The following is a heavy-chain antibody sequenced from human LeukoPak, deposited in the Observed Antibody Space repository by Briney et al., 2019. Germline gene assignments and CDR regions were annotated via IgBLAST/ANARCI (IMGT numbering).Heavy chain of an antibody. Sequence: SETLSLTCTVSGGSISSSSYYWGWIRQPPGKGLEWIGSIYYSGSTYYNPSLKSRVTISVDTSKNQFSLKLSSVTAADTAVYYCARDRPGYSGYRSKDPIDCWGQGTLVTVSS. J-gene: IGHJ4*02. CDR2: IYYSGST. CDR1: GGSISSSSYY. V-gene: IGHV4-39*07. D-gene: IGHD5-12*01. CDR3: ARDRPGYSGYRSKDPIDC.